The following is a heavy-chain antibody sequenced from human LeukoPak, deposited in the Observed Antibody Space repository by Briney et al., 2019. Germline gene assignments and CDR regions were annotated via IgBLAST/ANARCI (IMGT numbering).Heavy chain of an antibody. CDR2: INPSGGST. CDR1: GYTFTSYY. Sequence: VASVKVSCKASGYTFTSYYMHWVRQAPGQGLEWMGIINPSGGSTSYAQKFQGRVTMTRDTSTSTVYMELSRLRSDDTAVYYCARDSEEWEPGRDHWYFDLWGRGTLVTVSS. D-gene: IGHD1-26*01. J-gene: IGHJ2*01. CDR3: ARDSEEWEPGRDHWYFDL. V-gene: IGHV1-46*01.